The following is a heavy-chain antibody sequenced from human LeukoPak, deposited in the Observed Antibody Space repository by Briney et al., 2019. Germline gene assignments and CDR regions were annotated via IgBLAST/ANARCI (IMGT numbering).Heavy chain of an antibody. CDR1: GFTFTSHV. D-gene: IGHD1-1*01. Sequence: PGGSRRLSCSASGFTFTSHVMHWVRQAPGKGLEYVSGISMNVQTTYYAGSVKGRFTISRDSSKNTVYLQMNSLTAEDTAVYYCVREGLERRTNFDYWGQGTLVSVSS. V-gene: IGHV3-64D*06. J-gene: IGHJ4*02. CDR3: VREGLERRTNFDY. CDR2: ISMNVQTT.